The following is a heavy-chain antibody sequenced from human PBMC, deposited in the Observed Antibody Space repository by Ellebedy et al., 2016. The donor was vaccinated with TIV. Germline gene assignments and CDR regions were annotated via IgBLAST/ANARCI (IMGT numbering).Heavy chain of an antibody. D-gene: IGHD6-19*01. J-gene: IGHJ6*02. CDR2: IYYSGST. CDR3: ARVLEKGEYSSGWYDAGGMDV. V-gene: IGHV4-59*01. Sequence: MPSETLSLTCTVSGGSISSYYWSWIRQPPGKGLEWIGYIYYSGSTNYNPSLKSRVTISVDTSKNQFSLKLSSVTAADTAVYYCARVLEKGEYSSGWYDAGGMDVWGQGTTVTVSS. CDR1: GGSISSYY.